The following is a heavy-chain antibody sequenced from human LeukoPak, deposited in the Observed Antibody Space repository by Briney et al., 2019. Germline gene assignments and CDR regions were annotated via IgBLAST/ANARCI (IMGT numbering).Heavy chain of an antibody. CDR1: GFTFRSYA. D-gene: IGHD2-15*01. Sequence: GGSLRLSCAASGFTFRSYAMSWVRQAPGKGLEWVSAISGSGGSTYYADSVKGRFTISRDNSKNTLYLQMNSLRAEDTAVYYCAKDPRYCSGGSCSELYYFDYWGQGTLVTVSS. V-gene: IGHV3-23*01. CDR3: AKDPRYCSGGSCSELYYFDY. CDR2: ISGSGGST. J-gene: IGHJ4*02.